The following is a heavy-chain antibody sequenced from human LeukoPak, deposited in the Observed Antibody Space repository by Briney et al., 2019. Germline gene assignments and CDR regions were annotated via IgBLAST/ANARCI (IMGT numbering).Heavy chain of an antibody. CDR3: ARGTLRYFDWSPGGWFDP. CDR1: GGSFSGYY. CDR2: INHSGST. D-gene: IGHD3-9*01. Sequence: PSETLSLTCAVYGGSFSGYYWSWIRQPPGKGLEWIGEINHSGSTNYNPSLKSRATISVDTSKNQFSLKLRSVTAADTAVYYCARGTLRYFDWSPGGWFDPWGQGTLVTVSS. J-gene: IGHJ5*02. V-gene: IGHV4-34*01.